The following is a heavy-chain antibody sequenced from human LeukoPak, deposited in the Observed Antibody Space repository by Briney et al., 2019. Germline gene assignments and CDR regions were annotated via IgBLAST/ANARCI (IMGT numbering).Heavy chain of an antibody. CDR1: GDSISSYY. Sequence: SETLSLTCSVSGDSISSYYWSWIRQPPGKALEWIGYIYYSGTTNYNPSLKSRVTMSVDTSKNQFSLKLNSTTAADTAVYYCARHGTVAGPFQHWGQGTLVAVSS. CDR2: IYYSGTT. J-gene: IGHJ1*01. D-gene: IGHD2-8*02. V-gene: IGHV4-59*08. CDR3: ARHGTVAGPFQH.